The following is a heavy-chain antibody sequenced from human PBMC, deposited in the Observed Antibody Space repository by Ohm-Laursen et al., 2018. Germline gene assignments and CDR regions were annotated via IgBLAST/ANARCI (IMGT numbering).Heavy chain of an antibody. CDR1: GFTFSDYY. CDR2: ISNSDSSI. Sequence: SLRLSCAASGFTFSDYYMSWIRQAPGKGLEWVSYISNSDSSIYYADSVKGRFTISRDNAKNSLYLQMNSLRAEDTALYYCAKDVYYGSGSYYGMDVWGQGTTVPVSS. CDR3: AKDVYYGSGSYYGMDV. V-gene: IGHV3-11*01. D-gene: IGHD3-10*01. J-gene: IGHJ6*02.